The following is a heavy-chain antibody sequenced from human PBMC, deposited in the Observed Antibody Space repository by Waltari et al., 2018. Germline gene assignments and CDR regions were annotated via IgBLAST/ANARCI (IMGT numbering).Heavy chain of an antibody. CDR2: IYYSGST. J-gene: IGHJ4*02. V-gene: IGHV4-39*01. CDR3: ARPFTVYGSWSAYVSVSYYFDH. CDR1: GGSINSDFSY. D-gene: IGHD3-3*01. Sequence: QLQLQESGPRLVKPSETLSLTCTVSGGSINSDFSYWGWIRLPPGKGLEWIWSIYYSGSTYYNPSLKGRVTISIDTARSQFSLNLTSVTAADTAVYYCARPFTVYGSWSAYVSVSYYFDHWGQGTLVTVSS.